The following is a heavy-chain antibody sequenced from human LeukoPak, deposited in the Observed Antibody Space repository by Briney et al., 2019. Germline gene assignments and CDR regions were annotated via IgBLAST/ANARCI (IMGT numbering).Heavy chain of an antibody. J-gene: IGHJ3*01. Sequence: GGSLRLSCAASGCTFINTWMSWVRQAPGKGLEWVGRIKSNPDGGATDYAAPVKGRFTISRDDSKNRLYLQMNSLKTEDTAIYHCTTLRGLPGVWGQGTVVTVSS. CDR3: TTLRGLPGV. CDR1: GCTFINTW. CDR2: IKSNPDGGAT. V-gene: IGHV3-15*01. D-gene: IGHD1-14*01.